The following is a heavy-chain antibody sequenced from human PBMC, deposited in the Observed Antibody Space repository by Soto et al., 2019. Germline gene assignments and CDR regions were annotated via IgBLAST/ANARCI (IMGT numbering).Heavy chain of an antibody. J-gene: IGHJ1*01. CDR1: GGSFSGYC. V-gene: IGHV4-34*01. Sequence: SETLSLTCAVYGGSFSGYCRSWIRQTPGERLEWVGDICHGGGANYNPSLKSRVSFSMDPSKNQFSLKLNSVMAADTAVYYCAGYSNSWSKYVKHWGRGSLVTVS. D-gene: IGHD6-13*01. CDR3: AGYSNSWSKYVKH. CDR2: ICHGGGA.